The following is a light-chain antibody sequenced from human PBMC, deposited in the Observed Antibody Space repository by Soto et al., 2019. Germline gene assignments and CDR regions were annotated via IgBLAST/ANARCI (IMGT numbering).Light chain of an antibody. V-gene: IGLV2-23*01. CDR2: EAN. CDR3: SSYAGYSTSVV. J-gene: IGLJ2*01. Sequence: QSALTQPASVSGSPGQSITISCTGTSSDVGSYNLVSWYQQHPGKAPKLTIYEANKRPSGVSDRFSGSKSGNTASLTISGLQAEDEAEYYCSSYAGYSTSVVFGGGTKLTVL. CDR1: SSDVGSYNL.